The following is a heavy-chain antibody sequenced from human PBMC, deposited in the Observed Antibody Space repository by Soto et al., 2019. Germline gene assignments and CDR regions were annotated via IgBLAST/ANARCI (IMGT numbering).Heavy chain of an antibody. D-gene: IGHD4-4*01. V-gene: IGHV3-23*01. J-gene: IGHJ3*02. CDR1: GFTFSSYA. CDR3: AKDFGLQKKTLGDAFDI. Sequence: GGSLRLSCAASGFTFSSYAMSWVRQAPGKGLEWVSAISGSGGSTYYADSVKGRFTISRDNSKNTLYLQMNSLRAEDTAVYYCAKDFGLQKKTLGDAFDIWGQGTMVTVSS. CDR2: ISGSGGST.